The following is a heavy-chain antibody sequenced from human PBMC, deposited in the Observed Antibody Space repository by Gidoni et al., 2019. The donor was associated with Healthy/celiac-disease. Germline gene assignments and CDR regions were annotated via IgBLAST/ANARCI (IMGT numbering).Heavy chain of an antibody. Sequence: EVQLVESGGGWVQTGGYLRPSWAASGFTVSSYWMTWVRQSPGKGLEWVANINQDGSEKYYVDSAKGRFTISRYNAKTSLYLQMNSLSAEDTAVYYCARWTHAFSSSWYNYYYYYGMDVWGQGTTVTVSS. V-gene: IGHV3-7*01. CDR3: ARWTHAFSSSWYNYYYYYGMDV. D-gene: IGHD6-13*01. CDR1: GFTVSSYW. J-gene: IGHJ6*02. CDR2: INQDGSEK.